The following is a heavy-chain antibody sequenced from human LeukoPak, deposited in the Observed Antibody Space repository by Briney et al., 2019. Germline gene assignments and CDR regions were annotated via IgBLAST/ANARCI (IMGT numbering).Heavy chain of an antibody. CDR2: MNPNSGNT. D-gene: IGHD3-3*01. V-gene: IGHV1-8*03. CDR1: GYTFTSYD. CDR3: ARGPDRDGYDFWSGYYHPYYYYYYMDV. J-gene: IGHJ6*03. Sequence: ASVKVSCKASGYTFTSYDINWVRQATGQGLEWMGWMNPNSGNTGYAQKFQGRVTITRNTSISTAYMELSSLRSEDTAVYYCARGPDRDGYDFWSGYYHPYYYYYYMDVWGKGTTVTVSS.